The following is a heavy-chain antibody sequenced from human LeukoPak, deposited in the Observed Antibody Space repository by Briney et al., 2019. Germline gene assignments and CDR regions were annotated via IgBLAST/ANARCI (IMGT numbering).Heavy chain of an antibody. J-gene: IGHJ2*01. V-gene: IGHV5-51*01. CDR3: ARTAVAGTGGWYFDL. D-gene: IGHD6-19*01. CDR2: IYPGDSDT. CDR1: GYSITSYW. Sequence: GESLKISCKGSGYSITSYWIGWVRQMPGKGLEWMGIIYPGDSDTRYSPSFQGQVTLSADKSISTAYLQWSSLKASDTAMYYCARTAVAGTGGWYFDLWGRGTLVTVSS.